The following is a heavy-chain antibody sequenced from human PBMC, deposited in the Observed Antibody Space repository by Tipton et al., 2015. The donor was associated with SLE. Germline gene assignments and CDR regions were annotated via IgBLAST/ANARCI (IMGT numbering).Heavy chain of an antibody. D-gene: IGHD5-12*01. CDR2: ISYDGSNK. Sequence: SLRLSCAASGFTFSIYAMHWVRQAPGKGLEWVAVISYDGSNKYYADSVKGRFTISRDNSKNTLYLQMNSLRAEDTAAYYCAREGLSGYEQGLDYWGQGTLVTVSS. V-gene: IGHV3-30*04. J-gene: IGHJ4*02. CDR1: GFTFSIYA. CDR3: AREGLSGYEQGLDY.